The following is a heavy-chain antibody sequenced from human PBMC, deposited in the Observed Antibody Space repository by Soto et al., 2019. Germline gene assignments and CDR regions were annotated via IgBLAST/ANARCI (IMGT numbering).Heavy chain of an antibody. CDR2: IYHSGST. CDR3: ARDHYDILTGYPYYYYYGMDV. CDR1: GCSIRSGYY. J-gene: IGHJ6*02. D-gene: IGHD3-9*01. Sequence: LYLTGAVSGCSIRSGYYWCWIRQPPGKGLEWIGSIYHSGSTYYNPSLKSRVTISVDTSKNQFSLKLSSVTAADTAVYYCARDHYDILTGYPYYYYYGMDVWGQGTTVTVSS. V-gene: IGHV4-38-2*02.